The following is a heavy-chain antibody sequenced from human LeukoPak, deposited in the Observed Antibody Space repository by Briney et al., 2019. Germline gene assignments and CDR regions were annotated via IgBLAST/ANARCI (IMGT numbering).Heavy chain of an antibody. D-gene: IGHD3-10*01. J-gene: IGHJ6*03. CDR3: ARRMGRRFGERYYYYHYMDV. V-gene: IGHV4-34*01. CDR1: GGSISGYY. CDR2: INHSGST. Sequence: PSETLSLTCTVSGGSISGYYWSWIRQPPGKGLEWIGEINHSGSTNYNPSLKSRVTISVDTSKNQFSLKLSSVTAADTAVYYCARRMGRRFGERYYYYHYMDVWGKGTTVTISS.